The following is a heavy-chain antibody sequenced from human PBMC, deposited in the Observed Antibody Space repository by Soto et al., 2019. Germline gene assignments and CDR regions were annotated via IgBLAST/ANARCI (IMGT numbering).Heavy chain of an antibody. CDR3: ARHDAVPKLPNGMGV. J-gene: IGHJ6*02. V-gene: IGHV4-59*08. CDR2: IYYAGNA. CDR1: GGSIVVYD. D-gene: IGHD2-15*01. Sequence: EPLSLTCTVSGGSIVVYDLSWIRMRLRAALEWIGCIYYAGNALYAPSLNSRVTISVAASRTQFSLKLNSVTAADTAVYYCARHDAVPKLPNGMGVWGQGTTVT.